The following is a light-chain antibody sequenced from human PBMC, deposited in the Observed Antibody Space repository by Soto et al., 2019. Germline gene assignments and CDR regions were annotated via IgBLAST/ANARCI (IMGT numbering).Light chain of an antibody. V-gene: IGLV2-23*01. CDR2: EGS. J-gene: IGLJ2*01. Sequence: QSALTQPASVSGSPGQSITISCTGTSSDVGSYNLVSWYQHHPGKAPKLMIYEGSKRPSGVSNRFSGSKSGNTASLTISGRQAEDEADYYCCSYAGSSTVVFGGGTKVTVL. CDR1: SSDVGSYNL. CDR3: CSYAGSSTVV.